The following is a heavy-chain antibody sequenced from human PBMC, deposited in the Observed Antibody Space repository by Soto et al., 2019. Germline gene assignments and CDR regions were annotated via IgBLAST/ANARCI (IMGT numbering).Heavy chain of an antibody. V-gene: IGHV3-11*03. Sequence: SLRPSFSGSVLAFMEFHISWFRQAPGKGLEWISYISSSLGHTDYADSVKGRFTISRDNAKSSVFLEMSDLRSDDTAVYYCAANWNFGLNFWGQGTLVTVSS. J-gene: IGHJ4*02. CDR2: ISSSLGHT. CDR1: VLAFMEFH. CDR3: AANWNFGLNF. D-gene: IGHD1-1*01.